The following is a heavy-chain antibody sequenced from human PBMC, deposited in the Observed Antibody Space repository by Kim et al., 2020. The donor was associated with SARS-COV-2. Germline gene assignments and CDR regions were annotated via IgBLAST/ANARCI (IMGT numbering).Heavy chain of an antibody. CDR2: IYYSGST. D-gene: IGHD3-10*01. V-gene: IGHV4-28*01. CDR1: GYSISSSNW. J-gene: IGHJ3*02. Sequence: SETLSLTCAVSGYSISSSNWWGWIRQPPGKGLEWIGYIYYSGSTYYNPSLKSRVTMSVDTSKNQFSLKLSTVTAVDTAVYYCARWTFSGSYYNGGAFDIWGQGT. CDR3: ARWTFSGSYYNGGAFDI.